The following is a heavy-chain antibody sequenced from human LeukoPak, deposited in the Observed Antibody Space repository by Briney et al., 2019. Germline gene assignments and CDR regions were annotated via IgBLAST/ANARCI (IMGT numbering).Heavy chain of an antibody. CDR3: AKSGYNRFDY. Sequence: GGSLRLSCAASGFTFSSYAMTWVRQAPGKGLEWVSGISGSGGSTYYAESVKGRFTIFRDNSKNTLYLQMNSLRAEDTAVYYCAKSGYNRFDYWGQGTRVTVSS. D-gene: IGHD5-24*01. V-gene: IGHV3-23*01. J-gene: IGHJ4*02. CDR2: ISGSGGST. CDR1: GFTFSSYA.